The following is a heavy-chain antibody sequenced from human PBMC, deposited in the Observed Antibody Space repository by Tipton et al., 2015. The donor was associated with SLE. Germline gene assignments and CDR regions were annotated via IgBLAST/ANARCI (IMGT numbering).Heavy chain of an antibody. CDR3: ASDWTYGDWFDP. D-gene: IGHD3/OR15-3a*01. CDR2: IYYSGNT. Sequence: TLSLTCTVSGGSISSSSYYWGWIRQPPGKGLEWIGNIYYSGNTHYTPSLKSRVTISVDTSRNQFSLKLSSVTAADTAVYYCASDWTYGDWFDPWGQGTLVTVSS. CDR1: GGSISSSSYY. J-gene: IGHJ5*02. V-gene: IGHV4-39*07.